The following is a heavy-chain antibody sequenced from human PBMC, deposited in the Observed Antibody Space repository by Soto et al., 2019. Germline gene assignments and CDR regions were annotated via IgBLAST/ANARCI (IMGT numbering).Heavy chain of an antibody. CDR2: INAGNGNT. V-gene: IGHV1-3*01. D-gene: IGHD3-10*01. J-gene: IGHJ4*02. CDR1: GYTFTSYA. Sequence: VKLVQSGAEVKKPGASVKVSCKASGYTFTSYAMHWVRQAPGQRREWMGWINAGNGNTKYSQKFQGSVTITRDTSASTAYMELSSLKSEDTAVYYCASAKPYITMVGDGFDSWGQGTLVTVSS. CDR3: ASAKPYITMVGDGFDS.